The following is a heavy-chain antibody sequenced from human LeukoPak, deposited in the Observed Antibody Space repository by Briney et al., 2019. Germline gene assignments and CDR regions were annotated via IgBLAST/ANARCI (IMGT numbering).Heavy chain of an antibody. J-gene: IGHJ4*02. Sequence: GASGKVSCKASGYTFASYGISWVRQAPGQGLEWMGWISAYNGNTNYSQKLQGRVTMTTDTSTSTAYMELRSLRSDDTAVYYCARGTKLPRTFDYWGQGTLVTVSS. CDR2: ISAYNGNT. CDR1: GYTFASYG. V-gene: IGHV1-18*04. D-gene: IGHD2-15*01. CDR3: ARGTKLPRTFDY.